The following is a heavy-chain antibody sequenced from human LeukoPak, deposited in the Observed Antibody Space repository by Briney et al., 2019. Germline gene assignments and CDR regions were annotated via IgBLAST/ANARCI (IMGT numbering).Heavy chain of an antibody. D-gene: IGHD2-2*01. V-gene: IGHV5-51*01. CDR2: IYPGDSDT. CDR1: GYTFTTHW. Sequence: GESLKISCKASGYTFTTHWIGWVRQMPGKGLEWMGIIYPGDSDTRYSPSFQGHVTISADKSITTAYLQWSRLKASDTAMYYCARQGLGSVVVPAVDYWGQGTLVTVSS. J-gene: IGHJ4*02. CDR3: ARQGLGSVVVPAVDY.